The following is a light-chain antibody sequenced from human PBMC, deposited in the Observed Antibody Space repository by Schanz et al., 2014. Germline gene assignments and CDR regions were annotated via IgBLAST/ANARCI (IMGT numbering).Light chain of an antibody. J-gene: IGLJ3*02. CDR2: DDR. CDR1: NIGSQS. CDR3: QLWHSNSDHWV. V-gene: IGLV3-21*02. Sequence: SYELTQPPSVSVAPRQTASITCEGNNIGSQSVHWYQQKPGQAPVLVVFDDRDRPSGIPERFSGSNSGNTATLTISRVEVGDEADYYCQLWHSNSDHWVFGGGTQLT.